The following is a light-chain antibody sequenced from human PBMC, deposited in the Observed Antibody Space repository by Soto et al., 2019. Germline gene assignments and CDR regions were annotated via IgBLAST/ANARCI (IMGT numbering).Light chain of an antibody. Sequence: QSALTQPASVSGSPGQSITISCTGTSSDIGGYNYVSWYQHHPGKAPQLIIFDVINRPSGVSNRFSGYKSGNTASLTIFGHQAEDEADYYCFSYTSTTIQVFGSGTKLTVL. CDR1: SSDIGGYNY. CDR2: DVI. J-gene: IGLJ1*01. V-gene: IGLV2-14*03. CDR3: FSYTSTTIQV.